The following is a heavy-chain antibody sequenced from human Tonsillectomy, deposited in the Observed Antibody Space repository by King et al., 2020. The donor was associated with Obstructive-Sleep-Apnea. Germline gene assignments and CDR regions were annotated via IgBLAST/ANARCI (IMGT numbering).Heavy chain of an antibody. Sequence: QLQESGPGLVKPSQTLSLTCTVSGGCISSGGYYWSWIRQHPGKGLEWIGYIYYSGNTYYNPSLKSRVTISVDTSKNQFSLKLSSLTAADTAVYYCARVVYGDSDAFDIWGQGTMVTVSS. D-gene: IGHD4-17*01. CDR3: ARVVYGDSDAFDI. CDR2: IYYSGNT. V-gene: IGHV4-31*03. CDR1: GGCISSGGYY. J-gene: IGHJ3*02.